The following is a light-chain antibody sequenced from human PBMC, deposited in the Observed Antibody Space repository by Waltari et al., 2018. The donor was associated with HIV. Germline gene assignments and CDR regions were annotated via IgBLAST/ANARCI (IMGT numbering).Light chain of an antibody. J-gene: IGLJ2*01. CDR3: QVWHYTVV. CDR1: NIGTKD. Sequence: SYELTQPFSVSVALGQTARIPCGGSNIGTKDVHWYQQKPGQAPLLLIFNDIHRPSGVPERFSGSKSRNLATLTISGAQAGDEAAYYCQVWHYTVVFGGGT. CDR2: NDI. V-gene: IGLV3-9*01.